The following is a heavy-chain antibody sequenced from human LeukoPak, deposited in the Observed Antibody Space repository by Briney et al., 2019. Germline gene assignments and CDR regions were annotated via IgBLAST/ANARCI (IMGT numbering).Heavy chain of an antibody. CDR1: GFTFSSYS. Sequence: GGSLRLSCAASGFTFSSYSMNWIRQAPGKGLEWVSYISSSSSTIYYADPVKGRFTISRDNAKNSLYLQMNSLRAEDTAVYYCARGGQAYSSSWYPSDYWGQGTLVTVSS. D-gene: IGHD6-13*01. J-gene: IGHJ4*02. CDR3: ARGGQAYSSSWYPSDY. CDR2: ISSSSSTI. V-gene: IGHV3-48*01.